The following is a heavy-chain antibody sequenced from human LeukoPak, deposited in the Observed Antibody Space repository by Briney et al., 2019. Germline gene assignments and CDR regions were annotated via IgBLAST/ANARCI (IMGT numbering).Heavy chain of an antibody. CDR1: GFTFGDHA. D-gene: IGHD2-8*02. V-gene: IGHV3-23*01. Sequence: GGSLRLSCAASGFTFGDHAMSWVRQVPGKGLEWIAILTGSGGRTHYADSVKGRFTISRDNSQNTLFLQMNSLRGDDTAVYFCAKMSDTSLVLNWNDPWGQGTRVTVSS. CDR3: AKMSDTSLVLNWNDP. J-gene: IGHJ5*02. CDR2: LTGSGGRT.